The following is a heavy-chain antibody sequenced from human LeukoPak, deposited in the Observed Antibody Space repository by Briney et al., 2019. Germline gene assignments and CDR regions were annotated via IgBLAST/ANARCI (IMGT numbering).Heavy chain of an antibody. D-gene: IGHD5-18*01. Sequence: PGGSLRLSCAASGFTFSSYGMHWVRQAPGKGLEWVAVISYDGSNKYYADSVKGRFTISRDNSKNTLYLQMNSLRAEDTAVYYCAKGGPYSYGDNWFDPWGQGTLVTVSS. V-gene: IGHV3-30*18. CDR3: AKGGPYSYGDNWFDP. CDR1: GFTFSSYG. CDR2: ISYDGSNK. J-gene: IGHJ5*02.